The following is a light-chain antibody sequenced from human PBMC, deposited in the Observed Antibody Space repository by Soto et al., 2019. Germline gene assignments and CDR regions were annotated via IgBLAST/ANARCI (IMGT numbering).Light chain of an antibody. CDR2: SAS. V-gene: IGKV3-15*01. CDR1: QGISSY. J-gene: IGKJ3*01. Sequence: RTESPSSSCASVEDRDNITCRVSQGISSYLNWFQQKPGHTPRLLIYSASIGATGTPARFSGSGSGSDFTLTISSLQSEGFAMYYCRGYNKWPLTFGPGTKVDIK. CDR3: RGYNKWPLT.